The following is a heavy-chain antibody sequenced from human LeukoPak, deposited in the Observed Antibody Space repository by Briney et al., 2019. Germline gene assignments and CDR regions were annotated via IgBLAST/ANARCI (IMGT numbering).Heavy chain of an antibody. CDR2: INSDGTTT. CDR1: GFTFSSYW. V-gene: IGHV3-74*01. CDR3: ARGNYYVMDV. J-gene: IGHJ6*02. Sequence: GGSLRLSCAASGFTFSSYWMHWVRQAPGKGLLWVSRINSDGTTTYYADSVKGRFTISRDNAKNTLYLQVNSLRAEDTAVYYCARGNYYVMDVWGQGTTVTVSS.